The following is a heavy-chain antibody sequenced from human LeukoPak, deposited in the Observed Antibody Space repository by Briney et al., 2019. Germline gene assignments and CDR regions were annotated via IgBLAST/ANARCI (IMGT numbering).Heavy chain of an antibody. CDR1: GGSISSYY. D-gene: IGHD6-13*01. CDR3: ARGGDSSSWGRSALDY. J-gene: IGHJ4*02. CDR2: IYYTGST. V-gene: IGHV4-59*01. Sequence: PSETLSLTCTVSGGSISSYYWSWIRQPQGKGLEWIGYIYYTGSTNYNPSLKSRVTISVDTSKSQFSLKLTSLTAADTAVYYCARGGDSSSWGRSALDYWGQGILVTVSS.